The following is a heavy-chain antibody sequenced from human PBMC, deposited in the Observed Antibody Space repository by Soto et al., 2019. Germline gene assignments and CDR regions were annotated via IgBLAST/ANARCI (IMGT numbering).Heavy chain of an antibody. CDR3: TRQWELRVLCAFDI. D-gene: IGHD1-26*01. CDR1: GFTFSGSA. CDR2: IRCKANSYAT. J-gene: IGHJ3*02. V-gene: IGHV3-73*01. Sequence: LRRSCAASGFTFSGSAMHWVRQASGKGLEWVGRIRCKANSYATAYAASVKGRFTISRDDSKNTAYLQMNSLKTEDTAVYYCTRQWELRVLCAFDIWGQGTMVTVSS.